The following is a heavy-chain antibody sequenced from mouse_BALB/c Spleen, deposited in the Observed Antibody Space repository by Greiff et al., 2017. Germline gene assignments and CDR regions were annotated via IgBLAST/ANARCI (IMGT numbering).Heavy chain of an antibody. CDR2: IRNKANGYTT. CDR3: ARDGLGFDY. V-gene: IGHV7-3*02. Sequence: EVKVVESGGGLVKPGGSLKLSCATSGFTFTDYYMSWVRQPPGKALEWLGFIRNKANGYTTEYSASVKGRFTISRDNSQSILYLQMNTLRAEDSATYYCARDGLGFDYWGQGTTLTVSS. CDR1: GFTFTDYY. D-gene: IGHD4-1*01. J-gene: IGHJ2*01.